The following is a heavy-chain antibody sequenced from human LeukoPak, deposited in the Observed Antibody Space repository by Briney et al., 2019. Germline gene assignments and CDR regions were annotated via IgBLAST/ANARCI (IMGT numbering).Heavy chain of an antibody. CDR1: GFTFSNYW. Sequence: GGSLRLSCAASGFTFSNYWMTWVRQAPGKGLEWVANIRPDGSEKSYVDSVRGRFTISRDNAKNSLYLQMNSLRAEDTAVYYCARWYGGSGSWVMDVWGQGTTVTVSS. D-gene: IGHD3-10*01. CDR2: IRPDGSEK. V-gene: IGHV3-7*04. CDR3: ARWYGGSGSWVMDV. J-gene: IGHJ6*02.